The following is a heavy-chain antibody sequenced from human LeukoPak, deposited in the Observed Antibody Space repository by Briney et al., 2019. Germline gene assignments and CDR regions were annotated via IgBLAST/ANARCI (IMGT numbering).Heavy chain of an antibody. J-gene: IGHJ4*02. Sequence: GGSLRLSCAASGFTVSSSYMSRVRQAPGKGLEWVSVIYSGGSTYYADSVKGRFTISRDNSKNTLYLQMNSLRAEDTAVYYCARESTVTTPYFDYWGQGTLVTVAS. CDR3: ARESTVTTPYFDY. CDR2: IYSGGST. V-gene: IGHV3-53*01. CDR1: GFTVSSSY. D-gene: IGHD4-17*01.